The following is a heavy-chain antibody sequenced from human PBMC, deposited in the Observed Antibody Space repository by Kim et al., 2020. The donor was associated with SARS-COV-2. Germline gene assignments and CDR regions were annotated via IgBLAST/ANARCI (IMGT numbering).Heavy chain of an antibody. CDR3: ARSRDGYNSGLFDY. V-gene: IGHV4-59*01. J-gene: IGHJ4*02. CDR1: GGSISNYY. D-gene: IGHD5-12*01. Sequence: SETLSLTCTVSGGSISNYYWSWIRQPPGKGLEWIGYIYYSGSTNYNPSLKSRVTISVDTSKNQFSLKLSSVTAADTAVYSCARSRDGYNSGLFDYWGQGTLVTVSS. CDR2: IYYSGST.